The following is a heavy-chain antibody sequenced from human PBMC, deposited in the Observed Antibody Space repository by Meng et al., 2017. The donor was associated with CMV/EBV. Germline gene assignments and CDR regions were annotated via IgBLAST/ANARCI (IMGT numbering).Heavy chain of an antibody. Sequence: SETLSLTCAVYGGSFSGYYWSWIRQPPGKGLEWIGEINHSGSTNYNPSLKSRVTISVDTSKNQFTLKLSSVTAADTAVYYCARRTSYAITIFGVVGGYFDYWGQGTLVTSPQ. CDR3: ARRTSYAITIFGVVGGYFDY. V-gene: IGHV4-34*01. J-gene: IGHJ4*02. D-gene: IGHD3-3*01. CDR1: GGSFSGYY. CDR2: INHSGST.